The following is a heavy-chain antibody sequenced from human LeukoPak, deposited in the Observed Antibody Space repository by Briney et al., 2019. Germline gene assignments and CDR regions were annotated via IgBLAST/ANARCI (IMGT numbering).Heavy chain of an antibody. CDR1: GFTFSKYA. CDR2: IAYDGTNK. CDR3: ARDTRQLRYSFDL. Sequence: GRSLRLSCVASGFTFSKYAIHWVRQAPGKGLEWVAVIAYDGTNKDYADSVKGRFTISRDNSKNTVFLPTTSLRPEDTSVYHCARDTRQLRYSFDLWGQGTPVTVSS. D-gene: IGHD2-2*01. J-gene: IGHJ4*02. V-gene: IGHV3-30*01.